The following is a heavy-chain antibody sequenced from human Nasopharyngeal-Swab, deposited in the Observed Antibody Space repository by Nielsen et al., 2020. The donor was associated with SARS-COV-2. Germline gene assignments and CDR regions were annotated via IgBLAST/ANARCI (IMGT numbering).Heavy chain of an antibody. Sequence: GESLKISRAASGFIFDDYGMSWVRQAPGKGLEWVSAIKWNGGSTVYADSVKGRFTISRDNAKNSLFLQMNSLRVEDTAFYYCARDRGVAPSNYVDYWGQGTLVTVSS. D-gene: IGHD3-10*01. CDR1: GFIFDDYG. J-gene: IGHJ4*02. V-gene: IGHV3-20*04. CDR3: ARDRGVAPSNYVDY. CDR2: IKWNGGST.